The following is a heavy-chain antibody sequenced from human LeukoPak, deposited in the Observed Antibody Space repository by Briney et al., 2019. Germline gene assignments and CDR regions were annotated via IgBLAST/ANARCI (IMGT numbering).Heavy chain of an antibody. CDR1: GYTFTGYY. J-gene: IGHJ3*02. V-gene: IGHV1-2*02. CDR3: ARDRYYDSNAFDI. Sequence: ASVKVSCKASGYTFTGYYMHWVRQAPGQGLGWMGWINPNSGGTNYAQKFQGRVTMTRDTSISTAYMELSRLRSDDTAVYYCARDRYYDSNAFDIWGQGTMVTVSS. D-gene: IGHD3-22*01. CDR2: INPNSGGT.